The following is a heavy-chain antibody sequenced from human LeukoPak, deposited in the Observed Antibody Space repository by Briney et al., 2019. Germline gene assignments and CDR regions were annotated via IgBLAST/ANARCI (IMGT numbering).Heavy chain of an antibody. D-gene: IGHD6-6*01. CDR1: GYTFTSYG. Sequence: ASVKVSCKASGYTFTSYGISWVRQAPGQGLEWMGWISAYNGNTNYAQKLQGRVTMTTDTSTSTAYMELTSLRSDDTAVYYCARDSSIAAPVLIDFWGQGTLVTVSS. CDR2: ISAYNGNT. V-gene: IGHV1-18*01. CDR3: ARDSSIAAPVLIDF. J-gene: IGHJ4*02.